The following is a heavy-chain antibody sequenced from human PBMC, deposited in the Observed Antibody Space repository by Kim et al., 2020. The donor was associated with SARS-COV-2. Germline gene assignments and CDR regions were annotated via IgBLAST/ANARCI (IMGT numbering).Heavy chain of an antibody. CDR2: ISWNSGSI. V-gene: IGHV3-9*01. Sequence: GGSLRLSCAASGFTFDDYAMHWVRQAPGKGLEWVSGISWNSGSIGYADSVKGRFTISRDNAKNSLYLQMNSLRAEDTALYYCAKGALGGWVEYFQHWGQG. CDR3: AKGALGGWVEYFQH. D-gene: IGHD6-19*01. CDR1: GFTFDDYA. J-gene: IGHJ1*01.